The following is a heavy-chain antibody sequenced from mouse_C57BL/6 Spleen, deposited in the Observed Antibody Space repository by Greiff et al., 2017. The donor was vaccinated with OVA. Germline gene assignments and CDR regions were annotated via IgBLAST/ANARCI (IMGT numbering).Heavy chain of an antibody. CDR2: IYPGDGDT. V-gene: IGHV1-80*01. CDR1: GYAFSSYW. D-gene: IGHD2-5*01. CDR3: AWGLYSNPFDY. Sequence: VQLQQSGAELVKPGASVKISCKASGYAFSSYWMNRVKQRPGKGLEWIGQIYPGDGDTNYNGKFKGKATLTADKSSSTAYMQLSSLTSEDSAVYFCAWGLYSNPFDYWGQGTTLTVSS. J-gene: IGHJ2*01.